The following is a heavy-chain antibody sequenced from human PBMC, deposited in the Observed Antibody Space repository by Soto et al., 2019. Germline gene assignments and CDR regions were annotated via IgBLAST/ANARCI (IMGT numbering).Heavy chain of an antibody. Sequence: GGSLRLSCAASGFTFSSYAMHWVRQAPGKGLEWVAVILYDGSNKYYAYSVKGRFTISRDNSKNTLYLQMNSLRAEETAVYYCASRKGSGSYFGWFDPWGQGTLVTVSS. CDR2: ILYDGSNK. CDR3: ASRKGSGSYFGWFDP. CDR1: GFTFSSYA. V-gene: IGHV3-30-3*01. J-gene: IGHJ5*02. D-gene: IGHD3-10*01.